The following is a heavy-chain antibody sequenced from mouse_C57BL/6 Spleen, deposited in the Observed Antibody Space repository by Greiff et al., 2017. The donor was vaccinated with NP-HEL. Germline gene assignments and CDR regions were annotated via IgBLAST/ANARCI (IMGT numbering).Heavy chain of an antibody. D-gene: IGHD3-1*01. CDR2: IYPGDGDT. J-gene: IGHJ4*01. CDR1: GYAFSSSW. V-gene: IGHV1-82*01. CDR3: ARSGYDQGYAMDY. Sequence: VQLQQSGPELVKPGASVKISCKASGYAFSSSWMNWVKQRPGKGLEWIGRIYPGDGDTNYNGKFKGKATLTADKSSSTAYMQLSSLTSEDSAVYFCARSGYDQGYAMDYWGQGTSVTVSS.